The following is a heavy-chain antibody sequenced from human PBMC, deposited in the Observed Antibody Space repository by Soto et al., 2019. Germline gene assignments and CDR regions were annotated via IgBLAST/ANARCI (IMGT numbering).Heavy chain of an antibody. D-gene: IGHD6-13*01. CDR3: ARDWGYSSTANDAFDI. CDR1: GYTFTRFG. Sequence: ASVKVSCKASGYTFTRFGISWVRQAPGQGLEWMGWISAFNGATNYAQKFQDRITMTTDTSTSTAYMELRSLRSDDTAVYYCARDWGYSSTANDAFDIWGQGTMVTVSS. J-gene: IGHJ3*02. V-gene: IGHV1-18*01. CDR2: ISAFNGAT.